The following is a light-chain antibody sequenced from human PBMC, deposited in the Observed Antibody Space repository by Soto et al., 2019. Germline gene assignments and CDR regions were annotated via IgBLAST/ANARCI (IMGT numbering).Light chain of an antibody. CDR2: DVS. V-gene: IGLV2-14*01. J-gene: IGLJ2*01. CDR3: SSYSSSSTLVL. Sequence: QSVLTQPASVSGSPGQSITIPCTGTSSDIGGYNYVSWYQQFPGTAPKLMIYDVSNRPSGVSNRFSASKSGNTASLTISGLLAEDEATYYCSSYSSSSTLVLFGGGTQRTVL. CDR1: SSDIGGYNY.